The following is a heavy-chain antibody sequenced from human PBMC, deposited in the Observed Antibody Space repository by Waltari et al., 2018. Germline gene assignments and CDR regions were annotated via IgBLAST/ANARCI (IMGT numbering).Heavy chain of an antibody. J-gene: IGHJ5*02. D-gene: IGHD6-19*01. CDR3: ARGTKVAGPYNWFDP. Sequence: EVQLVESGGGLVQPGGSLRLPCAASGVTFSSYDMHWVLQTTGTGLEWVTAIGTAGDTYYPGSVKGRFTISREKAKNSLYLQMNSLRAGDTAVYYCARGTKVAGPYNWFDPWGQGTLVTVSS. CDR2: IGTAGDT. CDR1: GVTFSSYD. V-gene: IGHV3-13*01.